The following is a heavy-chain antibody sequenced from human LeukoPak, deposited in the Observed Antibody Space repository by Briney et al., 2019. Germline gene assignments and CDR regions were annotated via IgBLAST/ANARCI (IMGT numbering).Heavy chain of an antibody. CDR1: GFTFDDYA. Sequence: GGSLRLSCAVSGFTFDDYAMHWVRQVPGKGLEWVSGISWNSGSIGYADSVKGRFTISRDNAKNSLYLQMNSLRAEDMALYYCAKAGGYSYGSSYFDCWGQGTLVTVSS. J-gene: IGHJ4*02. CDR2: ISWNSGSI. D-gene: IGHD5-18*01. V-gene: IGHV3-9*03. CDR3: AKAGGYSYGSSYFDC.